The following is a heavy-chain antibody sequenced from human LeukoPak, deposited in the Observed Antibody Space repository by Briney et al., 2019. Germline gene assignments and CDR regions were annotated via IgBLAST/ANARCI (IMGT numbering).Heavy chain of an antibody. J-gene: IGHJ3*02. V-gene: IGHV3-23*01. CDR3: AKWMVRRDFWSGAFDI. CDR2: ISGSGYNS. Sequence: QPGGSLRLSCAASGFTFSSYAMTWVRQAPGKGLEWVSAISGSGYNSYYADSVKGRFTISRDNSKNTLFLQMNSLRGEDTAIYYCAKWMVRRDFWSGAFDIWGQGTMVTV. D-gene: IGHD3-3*01. CDR1: GFTFSSYA.